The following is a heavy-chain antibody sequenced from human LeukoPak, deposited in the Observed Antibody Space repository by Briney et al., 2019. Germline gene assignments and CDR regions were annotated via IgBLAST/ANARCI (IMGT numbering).Heavy chain of an antibody. D-gene: IGHD6-13*01. CDR1: GFTFGDYY. Sequence: GGSLRLSCAASGFTFGDYYMSWIRQAPGKGLEWVSYISSSGSTIYYADSVKGRFTISRDNAKNSQYLQMNSLRAEDTAVYYCARDLLAAAGTRDYYYYGMDVWGQGTTVTVSS. J-gene: IGHJ6*02. CDR3: ARDLLAAAGTRDYYYYGMDV. V-gene: IGHV3-11*01. CDR2: ISSSGSTI.